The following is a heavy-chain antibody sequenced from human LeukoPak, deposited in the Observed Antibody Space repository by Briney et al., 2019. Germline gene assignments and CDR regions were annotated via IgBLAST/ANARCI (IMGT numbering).Heavy chain of an antibody. J-gene: IGHJ4*02. CDR1: GFTFSSYS. CDR2: ISSSSSYI. D-gene: IGHD3-3*01. Sequence: GGSLRLSCAASGFTFSSYSMNWVRQAPGKGLEWVSSISSSSSYIYYADSVKGRFTISRDDSKNTLYLQMNSLRAEDTAVYYCAKGSGSYGQDLYSWGQGTLVTVAS. V-gene: IGHV3-21*04. CDR3: AKGSGSYGQDLYS.